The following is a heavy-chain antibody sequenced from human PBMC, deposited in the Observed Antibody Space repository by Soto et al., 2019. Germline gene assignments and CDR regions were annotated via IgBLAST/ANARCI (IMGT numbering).Heavy chain of an antibody. V-gene: IGHV1-69*13. J-gene: IGHJ4*02. Sequence: SVKVSCKASGGTFSSYAISWVRQAPGQGLEWMGGIIPIFGTANYAQKFQGRVTITADESTSTAYMELSSLRSEDTAVYYCASDKLYDSSGYFDYWGQGTLVTVSS. D-gene: IGHD3-22*01. CDR3: ASDKLYDSSGYFDY. CDR2: IIPIFGTA. CDR1: GGTFSSYA.